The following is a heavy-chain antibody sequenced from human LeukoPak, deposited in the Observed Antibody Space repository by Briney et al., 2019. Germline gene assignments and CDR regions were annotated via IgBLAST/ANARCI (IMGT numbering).Heavy chain of an antibody. J-gene: IGHJ4*02. CDR2: IHYTGST. D-gene: IGHD6-6*01. CDR1: GGSISSHY. Sequence: SETLSLTCTVSGGSISSHYWSWIRQTPGRGLEWIGYIHYTGSTNNNPSLKSRLTISVDTSKNQFSLKLSSVTAADTAVYYCAGYSRSPDYFDYWGQGTLVTVSS. CDR3: AGYSRSPDYFDY. V-gene: IGHV4-59*11.